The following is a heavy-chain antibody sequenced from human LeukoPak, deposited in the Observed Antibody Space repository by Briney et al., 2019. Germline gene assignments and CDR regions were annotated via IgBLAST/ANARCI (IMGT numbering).Heavy chain of an antibody. Sequence: GGSLRLSCAASGFTFSSYAMHWVRQAPGKGLEWVAVISYDGSNKYYANSVKGRFTISRDNSKNTLYLQMNSLGAEDTAVYYCARSEVTVVVTATDYWGQGTLVTVSS. CDR3: ARSEVTVVVTATDY. CDR2: ISYDGSNK. J-gene: IGHJ4*02. V-gene: IGHV3-30-3*01. D-gene: IGHD2-21*02. CDR1: GFTFSSYA.